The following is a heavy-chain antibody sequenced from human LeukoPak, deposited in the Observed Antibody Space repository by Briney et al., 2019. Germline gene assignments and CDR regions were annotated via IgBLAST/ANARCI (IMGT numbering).Heavy chain of an antibody. CDR2: IIPIFGTA. CDR1: GRTFSSYA. Sequence: ASVKVSCKASGRTFSSYAISWVRQAPGQGLEWMGRIIPIFGTANYAQKFQGRVTITTDESTSTAYMELSSLRSEDTAVYYCARLAVAGTGDYWGQGTLVTVSS. CDR3: ARLAVAGTGDY. J-gene: IGHJ4*02. V-gene: IGHV1-69*05. D-gene: IGHD6-19*01.